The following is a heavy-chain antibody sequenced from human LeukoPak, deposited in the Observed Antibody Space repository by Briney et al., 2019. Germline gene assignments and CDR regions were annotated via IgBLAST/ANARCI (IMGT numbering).Heavy chain of an antibody. CDR1: GFTFSSYA. CDR3: ARQYYDFWSGYYPLYFDY. CDR2: ISYDGSNK. J-gene: IGHJ4*02. V-gene: IGHV3-30*04. Sequence: GGSLRLSCAASGFTFSSYAMHWARQAPGKGLEWVAVISYDGSNKYYADSVKGRFTISRDNSKNTLYLQMNSLRAEDTAVYYCARQYYDFWSGYYPLYFDYWGQGTLVTVSS. D-gene: IGHD3-3*01.